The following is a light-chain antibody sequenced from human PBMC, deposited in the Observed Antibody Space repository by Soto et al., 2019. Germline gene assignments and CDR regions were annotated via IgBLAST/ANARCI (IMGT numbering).Light chain of an antibody. V-gene: IGKV3-20*01. Sequence: EIVLTQSPGTLSSSPGERATLSCRASQSVSSSYLAWYQQKPGQAPRLLIYGASSRATGIPARFSGSGSGTDFTLTISRLEPEDFAVYYCQQYDSSPSTFGQGTKVEI. J-gene: IGKJ2*02. CDR2: GAS. CDR3: QQYDSSPST. CDR1: QSVSSSY.